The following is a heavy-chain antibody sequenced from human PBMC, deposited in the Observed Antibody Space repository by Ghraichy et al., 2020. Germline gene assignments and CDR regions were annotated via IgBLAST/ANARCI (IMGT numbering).Heavy chain of an antibody. Sequence: GGSLRLSCAASGFTFSSYWMSWVRQAPGKGLEWVANIKQDGSEKYYVDSVKGRFTISRDNAKNSLYLQMNSLRAEDTAVYYCARDSPADYDILTGYSDCFDYWGQGTLVTVSS. CDR1: GFTFSSYW. CDR3: ARDSPADYDILTGYSDCFDY. V-gene: IGHV3-7*04. CDR2: IKQDGSEK. D-gene: IGHD3-9*01. J-gene: IGHJ4*02.